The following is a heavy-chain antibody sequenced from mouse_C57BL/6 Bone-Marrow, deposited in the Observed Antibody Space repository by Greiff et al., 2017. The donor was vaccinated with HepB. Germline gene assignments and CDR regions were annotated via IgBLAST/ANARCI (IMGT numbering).Heavy chain of an antibody. V-gene: IGHV5-9*01. CDR3: ARHRGETYGNFPWFAY. CDR2: ISGGGGNT. J-gene: IGHJ3*01. CDR1: GFTFSSYT. D-gene: IGHD2-1*01. Sequence: VMLVESGGGLVKPGGSLTLSCAASGFTFSSYTMSWVRPTPGKWLEWVATISGGGGNTYYPDSVKGRFTISRDNAKNTLYLQMSSLRSEDTALYYCARHRGETYGNFPWFAYWGQGTLVTVSA.